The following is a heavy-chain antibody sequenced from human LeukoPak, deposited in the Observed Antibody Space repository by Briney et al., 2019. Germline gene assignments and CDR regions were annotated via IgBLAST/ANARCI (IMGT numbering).Heavy chain of an antibody. Sequence: PSETLSLTCAVYGGSFSGYYWSWTRQPPGKGLEWIGEINHSGSTNYNPSLKSRVTISVDTSKNQFSLKLSSVTAADTAVYYCARGRETLGYCSGGSCYPNYYYMDVWGKGTTVTVSS. J-gene: IGHJ6*03. D-gene: IGHD2-15*01. CDR3: ARGRETLGYCSGGSCYPNYYYMDV. V-gene: IGHV4-34*01. CDR1: GGSFSGYY. CDR2: INHSGST.